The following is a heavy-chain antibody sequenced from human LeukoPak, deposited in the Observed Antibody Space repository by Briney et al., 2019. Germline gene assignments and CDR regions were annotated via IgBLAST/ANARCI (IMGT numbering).Heavy chain of an antibody. Sequence: SETLSLTCTVSGVSISSYYWSWVRQPAGKGLEWVGRIYTSGSTNYNPSLKRRVTMSVDTSKNQFSLKLSSVTAADTAVYYCARQGWFGELLPNAFDIWGQGTMVTVSS. V-gene: IGHV4-4*07. J-gene: IGHJ3*02. CDR3: ARQGWFGELLPNAFDI. D-gene: IGHD3-10*01. CDR2: IYTSGST. CDR1: GVSISSYY.